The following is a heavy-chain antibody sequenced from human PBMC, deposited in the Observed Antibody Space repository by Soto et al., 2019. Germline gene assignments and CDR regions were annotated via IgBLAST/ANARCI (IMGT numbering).Heavy chain of an antibody. Sequence: EVQLLESGGGLVQPGESLRLSCTASGFTFSSYAMSWVRQAPGKGLEWVSSISHNDGSTYYADSVKGRFTISRDNSKNTLYMQMNSLRAEDTAVYYCVKMPTTPTTWGAFDIWGQGTMVTVSS. D-gene: IGHD4-17*01. V-gene: IGHV3-23*01. CDR1: GFTFSSYA. J-gene: IGHJ3*02. CDR3: VKMPTTPTTWGAFDI. CDR2: ISHNDGST.